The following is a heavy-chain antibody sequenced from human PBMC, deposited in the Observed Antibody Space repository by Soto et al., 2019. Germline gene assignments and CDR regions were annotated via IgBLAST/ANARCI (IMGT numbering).Heavy chain of an antibody. J-gene: IGHJ5*01. V-gene: IGHV4-4*02. CDR2: ISHGGNT. D-gene: IGHD6-13*01. CDR1: SGSITSRNW. CDR3: ASHLTIPGTRGFDS. Sequence: QVQLQESGPGLVKPSGTLSLTCAVSSGSITSRNWWSWVRQPPGKGLEWIGEISHGGNTNYNSSFKRRVTISIDKSKNQFSLNLNSVTAADTAVYYCASHLTIPGTRGFDSWGQGTLVTVSS.